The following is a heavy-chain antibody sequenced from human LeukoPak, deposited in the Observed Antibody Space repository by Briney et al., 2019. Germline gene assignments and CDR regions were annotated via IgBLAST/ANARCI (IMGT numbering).Heavy chain of an antibody. Sequence: GGSLILSCAASGFIFSNYAMSWVRQVPGKGLEWVSGISGSGDSTFYADSVKGRFTISRDNSRNTLYLQMSSLRPEDTAVYYCTKWSGFGDDWGQGTLVTVSS. CDR2: ISGSGDST. CDR1: GFIFSNYA. CDR3: TKWSGFGDD. J-gene: IGHJ4*02. V-gene: IGHV3-23*01. D-gene: IGHD3-10*01.